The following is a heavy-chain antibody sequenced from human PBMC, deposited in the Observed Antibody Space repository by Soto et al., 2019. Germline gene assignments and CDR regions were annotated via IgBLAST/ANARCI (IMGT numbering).Heavy chain of an antibody. Sequence: SETLSLTCTVSGAFISSDDHYWGWIRQPPGKGLEWIETMYYSGKTYYNPSLKSRVTISVDTSKNQLSLKLYSVTAADTAVYYCARHIRLREFDYCGQGILVPVSS. CDR3: ARHIRLREFDY. J-gene: IGHJ4*02. CDR1: GAFISSDDHY. D-gene: IGHD4-17*01. V-gene: IGHV4-39*01. CDR2: MYYSGKT.